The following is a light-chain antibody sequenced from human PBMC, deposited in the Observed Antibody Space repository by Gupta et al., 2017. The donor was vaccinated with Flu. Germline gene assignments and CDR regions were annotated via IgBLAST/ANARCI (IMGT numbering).Light chain of an antibody. CDR2: EAS. CDR1: SSDVGGYNY. J-gene: IGLJ3*02. Sequence: QSALTQPASVSVSPGQSITISCTGTSSDVGGYNYVSWYQQHPGKAPKLMIYEASKRPSGVSSRFSSSKSGNTASLTISGLQAEDEADYYCSSYTSSSPWVFGGGTKLTVL. CDR3: SSYTSSSPWV. V-gene: IGLV2-14*01.